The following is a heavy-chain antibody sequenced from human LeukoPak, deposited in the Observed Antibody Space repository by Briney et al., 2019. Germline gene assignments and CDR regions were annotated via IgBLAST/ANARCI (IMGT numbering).Heavy chain of an antibody. CDR3: ARDHRRQGDETIKYFQH. Sequence: PGGSLRLSCAASGFTFSSYGMHWVRQAPGKGLEWVAVIWYDGSNKYYADSVKGRFTISRDNSKNTLYLQMNSLRAEDTAVYYCARDHRRQGDETIKYFQHWGQGTLVTVSS. CDR1: GFTFSSYG. D-gene: IGHD5-24*01. CDR2: IWYDGSNK. J-gene: IGHJ1*01. V-gene: IGHV3-33*01.